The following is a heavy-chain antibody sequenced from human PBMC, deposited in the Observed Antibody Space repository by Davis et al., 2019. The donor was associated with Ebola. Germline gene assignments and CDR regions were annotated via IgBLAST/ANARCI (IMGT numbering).Heavy chain of an antibody. CDR2: INSNNGET. J-gene: IGHJ6*02. Sequence: ASVKVSCKASGYTFNSYYIHWVRQAPGQGLEWMGRINSNNGETNYAQKFQGRVTITRDMSTSTAYMELSSLRSEDTAVYYCAAGQSNRDNLEWLYLAGYYYYYGMDVWGQGTTVTVSS. CDR3: AAGQSNRDNLEWLYLAGYYYYYGMDV. V-gene: IGHV1-2*02. D-gene: IGHD3-3*01. CDR1: GYTFNSYY.